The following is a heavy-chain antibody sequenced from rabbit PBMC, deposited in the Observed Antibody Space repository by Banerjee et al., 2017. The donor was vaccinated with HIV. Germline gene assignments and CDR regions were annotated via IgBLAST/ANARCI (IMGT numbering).Heavy chain of an antibody. CDR1: GFSFSSSDW. V-gene: IGHV1S45*01. J-gene: IGHJ4*01. D-gene: IGHD4-2*01. CDR2: THAGSSGNT. Sequence: QEQLEESGGDLVKSEGSLTLTCIASGFSFSSSDWICWVRQAPGKGPEWIACTHAGSSGNTYYASWAKGRFTITKTSSTTVTLQMTSLTAADTATYFCARDDAGDGGLAYNLWGQGTLVTVS. CDR3: ARDDAGDGGLAYNL.